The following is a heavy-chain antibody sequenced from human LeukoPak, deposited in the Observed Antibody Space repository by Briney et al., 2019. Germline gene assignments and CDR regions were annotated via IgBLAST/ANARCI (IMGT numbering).Heavy chain of an antibody. CDR2: SYPGDSDT. V-gene: IGHV5-51*01. Sequence: GESLKISCKGSGYSFTSYWIGWVRQMPGKGLGWMGISYPGDSDTRYSPSFQGQVTISADKSISTAYLQWSSLQASETAMYYCARWDRSCWCRGNGMDVWGQGTTVTVSS. D-gene: IGHD6-13*01. CDR1: GYSFTSYW. J-gene: IGHJ6*02. CDR3: ARWDRSCWCRGNGMDV.